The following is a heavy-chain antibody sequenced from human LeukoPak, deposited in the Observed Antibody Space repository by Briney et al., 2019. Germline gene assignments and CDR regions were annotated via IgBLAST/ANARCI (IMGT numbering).Heavy chain of an antibody. D-gene: IGHD5-12*01. CDR2: MYGHGETT. CDR3: AKDQRPDSGYDIDY. Sequence: GSLRLSFFASGFPFITYSMSWVRQPPGKGLEWVSIMYGHGETTYYADSVKGRFTISRDNSKSTLYLQIHSLRAEDTAVYYCAKDQRPDSGYDIDYWGQGTLVTVSS. V-gene: IGHV3-23*01. CDR1: GFPFITYS. J-gene: IGHJ4*02.